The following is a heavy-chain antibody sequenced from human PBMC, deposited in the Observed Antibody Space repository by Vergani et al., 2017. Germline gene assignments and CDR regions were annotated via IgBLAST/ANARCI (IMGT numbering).Heavy chain of an antibody. V-gene: IGHV1-18*01. CDR3: ATRNCSGGSCYLGLKYYYYYYYMDV. Sequence: VQLVQSGAEVKKPGSSVKVSCKASGYTFTSYGISWVRQAPGHGLEWMGWISAHNGNTNYAQTLQGRVTMTTDTATSTAYREVGSLRFDDTAVYYCATRNCSGGSCYLGLKYYYYYYYMDVWGKGTTVTVSS. CDR2: ISAHNGNT. D-gene: IGHD2-15*01. CDR1: GYTFTSYG. J-gene: IGHJ6*03.